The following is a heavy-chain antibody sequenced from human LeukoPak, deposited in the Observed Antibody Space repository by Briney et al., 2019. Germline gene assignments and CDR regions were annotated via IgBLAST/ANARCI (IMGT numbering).Heavy chain of an antibody. J-gene: IGHJ2*01. V-gene: IGHV4-59*08. CDR1: GGSISSYY. Sequence: SETLSLTCTVSGGSISSYYWSWIRQPPGKGLEWVGYISYSGYTNYKSPLKSRVTISVDTSKNQFSLKLSSVTAADTAVYYCTRHGRPVGTDWYFDLWGRGTLVTVSS. D-gene: IGHD6-6*01. CDR2: ISYSGYT. CDR3: TRHGRPVGTDWYFDL.